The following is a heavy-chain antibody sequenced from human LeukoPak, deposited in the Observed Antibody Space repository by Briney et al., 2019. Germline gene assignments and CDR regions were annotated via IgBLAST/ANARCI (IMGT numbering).Heavy chain of an antibody. V-gene: IGHV4-59*01. D-gene: IGHD6-13*01. J-gene: IGHJ4*02. CDR1: GVSISSYY. Sequence: PSETLSLTCTVSGVSISSYYWSWIRQPPGKGLEWIGYIYYSGSTNYNPSLKSRVTISVDTSKNQFSLKLSSVTAADTAVYYCARGGSSSWADYWGQGTLVTVSS. CDR2: IYYSGST. CDR3: ARGGSSSWADY.